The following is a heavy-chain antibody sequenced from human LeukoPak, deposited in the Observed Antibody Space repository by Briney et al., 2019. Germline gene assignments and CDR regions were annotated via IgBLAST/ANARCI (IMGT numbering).Heavy chain of an antibody. CDR1: GYTFINYW. Sequence: GESLKISCQVSGYTFINYWIGWVRQMPGKGLEWMGIIYPGDSDTRYSPSFHGQVIISADKSISTAYLQWNSLKASDTAMYYCARLDNWFDPWGQGTLVTVSS. CDR2: IYPGDSDT. CDR3: ARLDNWFDP. J-gene: IGHJ5*02. V-gene: IGHV5-51*01.